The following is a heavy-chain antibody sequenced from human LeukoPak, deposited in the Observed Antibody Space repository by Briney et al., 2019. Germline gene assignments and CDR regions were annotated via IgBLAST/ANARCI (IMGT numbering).Heavy chain of an antibody. CDR2: IKQDGREK. D-gene: IGHD3-3*01. Sequence: GGSLRLSCAASGFTFSSYWMSWVRQAPGKGLEWVANIKQDGREKYYVDSVKGRFTISRDNAKNSLYLQMNSLRAEDTAVYYCASGSITIFGVVIPHDAFDIWGQGTMVTVSS. CDR3: ASGSITIFGVVIPHDAFDI. CDR1: GFTFSSYW. V-gene: IGHV3-7*01. J-gene: IGHJ3*02.